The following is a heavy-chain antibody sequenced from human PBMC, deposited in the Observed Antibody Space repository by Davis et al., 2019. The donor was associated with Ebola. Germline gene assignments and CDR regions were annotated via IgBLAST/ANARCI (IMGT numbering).Heavy chain of an antibody. CDR1: DFIFSRFP. CDR2: ISHDGNIE. J-gene: IGHJ4*02. CDR3: AREVLQAFDY. D-gene: IGHD1-1*01. V-gene: IGHV3-30-3*01. Sequence: PGGSLRLSCAASDFIFSRFPMHWVRQTPGKGLEWVAVISHDGNIEYYGDSVRGRFSISRDNSKNTMYLQMNTLRVEDTAVYYCAREVLQAFDYWGQGTLVTVSS.